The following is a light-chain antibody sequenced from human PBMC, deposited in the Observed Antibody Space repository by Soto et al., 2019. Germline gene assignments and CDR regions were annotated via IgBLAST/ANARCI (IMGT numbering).Light chain of an antibody. J-gene: IGKJ4*01. V-gene: IGKV1-39*01. CDR2: AAS. CDR3: QQSYSTPGLT. CDR1: QSVSNF. Sequence: DIQMTESQSSLSASVGDRFTITCRASQSVSNFLNWYQQKPGKAPKLLIYAASSLQSGVPSRFSGSGSGTDFTLTISSLQPEDFATYYCQQSYSTPGLTFGGGTKVDI.